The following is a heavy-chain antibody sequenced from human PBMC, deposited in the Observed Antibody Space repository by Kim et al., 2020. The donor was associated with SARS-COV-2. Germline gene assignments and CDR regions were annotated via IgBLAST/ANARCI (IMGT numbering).Heavy chain of an antibody. V-gene: IGHV4-39*01. Sequence: SNPSLKSRVTISVDTSKNQFSLKLSSVTAADTAVYYCARPGSGWSKGFDPWGQGTLVTVSS. CDR3: ARPGSGWSKGFDP. J-gene: IGHJ5*02. D-gene: IGHD6-19*01.